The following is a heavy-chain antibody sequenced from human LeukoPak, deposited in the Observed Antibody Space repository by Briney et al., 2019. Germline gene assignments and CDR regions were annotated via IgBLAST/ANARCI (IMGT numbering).Heavy chain of an antibody. J-gene: IGHJ6*02. CDR2: TSSSSSTI. V-gene: IGHV3-48*01. Sequence: GGSLRLSCAASGFTFSSYSMNWVRQAPGKGLEWVSYTSSSSSTIYYADSVKGRFTISRDNTKNSLYLQMNSLRAEDTAVYYCARDSSGYPNDGMDVWGQGTTVTVSS. CDR1: GFTFSSYS. D-gene: IGHD3-22*01. CDR3: ARDSSGYPNDGMDV.